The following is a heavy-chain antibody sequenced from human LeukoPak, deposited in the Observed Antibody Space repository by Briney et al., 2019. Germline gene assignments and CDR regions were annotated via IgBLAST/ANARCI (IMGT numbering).Heavy chain of an antibody. CDR3: AKDLEATTRGFDY. CDR2: ISYDGSNK. CDR1: GFSFSSYG. J-gene: IGHJ4*02. D-gene: IGHD5-12*01. V-gene: IGHV3-30*18. Sequence: GRSLRLSCAASGFSFSSYGMHWARQAPGKGLEWVAVISYDGSNKYYALSVKGRFTISRDNSKNTLYLQMSSLRAEDTAVYYCAKDLEATTRGFDYWGQGSRVTASS.